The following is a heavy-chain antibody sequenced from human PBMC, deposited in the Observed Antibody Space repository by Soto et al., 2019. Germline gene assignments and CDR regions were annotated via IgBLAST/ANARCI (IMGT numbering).Heavy chain of an antibody. CDR2: IYHSGST. D-gene: IGHD1-26*01. V-gene: IGHV4-4*02. CDR3: ASKAWDPPRWFDP. J-gene: IGHJ5*02. Sequence: QVQLQESGPGLVKPSGTLSLTCAVSGGSISSSNWWSWVRQPPGKGLEWIGEIYHSGSTNYNSSLKRRFTISVDKSQNQFSLKLSSVTAADTAVYYCASKAWDPPRWFDPWGQGTLVTVSS. CDR1: GGSISSSNW.